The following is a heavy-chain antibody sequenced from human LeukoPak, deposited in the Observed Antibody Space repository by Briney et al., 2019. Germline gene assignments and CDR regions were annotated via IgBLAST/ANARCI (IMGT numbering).Heavy chain of an antibody. CDR2: IYYSGST. J-gene: IGHJ4*02. V-gene: IGHV4-59*01. D-gene: IGHD3-22*01. CDR1: GGSISSYY. Sequence: PSETLSLTCTVSGGSISSYYWSWIRQPPGKGLGWIGYIYYSGSTNYNPSLKSRVTISVDTSENQFSPKLSSVTAADTAVYYCARAPEMYYYDSSGSKGGYYFDYWGQGTLVTVSS. CDR3: ARAPEMYYYDSSGSKGGYYFDY.